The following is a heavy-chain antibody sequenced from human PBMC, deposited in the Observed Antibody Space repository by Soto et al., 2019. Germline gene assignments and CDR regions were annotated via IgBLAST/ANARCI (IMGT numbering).Heavy chain of an antibody. CDR3: ARDRYDILTGYYLYYYYYGMDV. D-gene: IGHD3-9*01. Sequence: GGSLRLSCAASGFTFSSYGMHWVRQAPGKGLEWVAVIWYDGSNKYYADSVKGRFTISRDNSKNTLYLQMNSLRAEDTAVYYCARDRYDILTGYYLYYYYYGMDVWGQGTTVTVSS. CDR1: GFTFSSYG. J-gene: IGHJ6*02. CDR2: IWYDGSNK. V-gene: IGHV3-33*01.